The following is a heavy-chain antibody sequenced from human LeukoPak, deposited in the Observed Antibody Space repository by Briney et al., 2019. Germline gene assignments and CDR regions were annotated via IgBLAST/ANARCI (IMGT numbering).Heavy chain of an antibody. CDR3: ARECWESGSHGMDV. CDR2: IATNGGA. Sequence: GGSLRLSCAASGFTFSSHDMHWVRQATGKGLEWVSAIATNGGAYYSDSVKGRFTISRENAKNSLYLEMNSLRAGDTAVYYCARECWESGSHGMDVWGQGTTVTVSS. V-gene: IGHV3-13*04. J-gene: IGHJ6*02. CDR1: GFTFSSHD. D-gene: IGHD1-26*01.